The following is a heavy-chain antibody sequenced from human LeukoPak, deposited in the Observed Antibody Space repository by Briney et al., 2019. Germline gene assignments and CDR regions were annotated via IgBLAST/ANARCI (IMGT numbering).Heavy chain of an antibody. CDR2: LYSGGST. CDR3: ASSGNYYPYLLDY. CDR1: EFILSSNY. J-gene: IGHJ4*02. D-gene: IGHD1-26*01. V-gene: IGHV3-53*01. Sequence: GGSLRLSCAASEFILSSNYMSWVRQAPGKGREGVSVLYSGGSTYYAATVKGRFTISRDNYKNTLYLKINRLRAEDTAVHYCASSGNYYPYLLDYWGQGTLVTVSS.